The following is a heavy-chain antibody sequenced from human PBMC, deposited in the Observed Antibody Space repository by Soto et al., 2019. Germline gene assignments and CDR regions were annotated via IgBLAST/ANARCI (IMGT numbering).Heavy chain of an antibody. J-gene: IGHJ4*02. V-gene: IGHV4-59*01. Sequence: SETLSLTCTVSGVSITSSYWGWIRQSPVKGLEWIGYISKSGTTNFNSALSSRATMSMDTSNNQFSLKLESATAADTAVYYCARELPGGSRSTQFDYWGPGMLVTVSS. CDR3: ARELPGGSRSTQFDY. CDR2: ISKSGTT. D-gene: IGHD1-26*01. CDR1: GVSITSSY.